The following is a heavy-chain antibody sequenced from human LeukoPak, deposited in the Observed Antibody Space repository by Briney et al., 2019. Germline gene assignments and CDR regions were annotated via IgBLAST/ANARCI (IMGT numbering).Heavy chain of an antibody. Sequence: SETLSLTCTVSGGSISSSSYYWGWIRQPPGKGLEWIGSIYYSGSTYYNPSLKSRVTISVDTSKNQFSLKLSSVTAADTAVYYCARLKRLVYAFDIWGQGTMVTVSS. CDR3: ARLKRLVYAFDI. J-gene: IGHJ3*02. CDR1: GGSISSSSYY. V-gene: IGHV4-39*07. CDR2: IYYSGST. D-gene: IGHD3-9*01.